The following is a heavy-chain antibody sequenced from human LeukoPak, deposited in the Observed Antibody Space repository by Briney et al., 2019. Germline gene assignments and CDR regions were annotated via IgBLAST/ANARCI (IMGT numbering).Heavy chain of an antibody. V-gene: IGHV4-59*01. Sequence: SETLSLTCTVSGASIGSYFWSWIRQPPGKGLEWIGNIYYGGGTNYNPSFESRITISVDTSRNRISLNLTSVTASDTAIYYCARERGDYDSDNWFDSWGQGTLVTVSS. J-gene: IGHJ5*01. CDR3: ARERGDYDSDNWFDS. CDR2: IYYGGGT. CDR1: GASIGSYF. D-gene: IGHD4-17*01.